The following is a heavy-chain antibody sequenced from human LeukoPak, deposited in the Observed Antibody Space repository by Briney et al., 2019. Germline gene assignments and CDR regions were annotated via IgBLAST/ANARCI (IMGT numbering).Heavy chain of an antibody. CDR3: ARVEASVLRYFDWLLYPPDYYYYYMDV. V-gene: IGHV1-18*01. Sequence: ASVRVSCKASGYTFTSYGISWVRQAPGQGLEWMGWISAYNGNTNYAQKLQGRVTMTTDTSTSTAYMELRSLRSDDTAVYYCARVEASVLRYFDWLLYPPDYYYYYMDVWGKGTTVTISS. CDR2: ISAYNGNT. J-gene: IGHJ6*03. CDR1: GYTFTSYG. D-gene: IGHD3-9*01.